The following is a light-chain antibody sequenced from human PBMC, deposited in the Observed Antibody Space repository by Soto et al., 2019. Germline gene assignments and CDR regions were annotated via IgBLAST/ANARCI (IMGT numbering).Light chain of an antibody. V-gene: IGKV1-5*01. CDR1: QSISSW. CDR3: QQYNSYPAYT. CDR2: DAS. Sequence: DIQMTQSRAILSASVGDRVIFTCRASQSISSWLAWYQQKPGKAPKLLIYDASSLESGVPSRFSGSGSGTEFPLTISSLQPDDFATYYCQQYNSYPAYTFGQGTKLEIK. J-gene: IGKJ2*01.